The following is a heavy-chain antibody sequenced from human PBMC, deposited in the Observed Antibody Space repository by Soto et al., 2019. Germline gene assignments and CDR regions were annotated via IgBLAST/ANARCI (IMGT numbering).Heavy chain of an antibody. V-gene: IGHV4-4*07. Sequence: SETLSLTCTVSGDSIGNFYWSWIRQPAGKGLESIGRLSTSGRTNYSPSLQSRVTMSLDTSKNRFSLRLTSVSAADTAVYFCARGMGRYFDLWGRGTLVTVS. CDR1: GDSIGNFY. CDR2: LSTSGRT. D-gene: IGHD2-8*01. J-gene: IGHJ2*01. CDR3: ARGMGRYFDL.